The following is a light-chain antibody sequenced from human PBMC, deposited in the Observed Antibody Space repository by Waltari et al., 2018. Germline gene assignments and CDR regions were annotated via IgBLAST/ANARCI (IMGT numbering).Light chain of an antibody. J-gene: IGKJ1*01. Sequence: DIVLTQSPATVSLSPGERATLSCRTSQRVSRFVACYHQKPGQPPRLLIADASNRASGISDRITASGSGLDFTLTISSLEPEDVGVYYCQQRDNWPWTFGQGTKVEIK. CDR3: QQRDNWPWT. CDR2: DAS. CDR1: QRVSRF. V-gene: IGKV3-11*01.